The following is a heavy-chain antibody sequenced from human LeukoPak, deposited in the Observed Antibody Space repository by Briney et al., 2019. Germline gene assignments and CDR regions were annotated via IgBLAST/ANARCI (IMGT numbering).Heavy chain of an antibody. CDR3: AKVPVRRYGTDV. J-gene: IGHJ6*02. CDR2: ISGDGGST. V-gene: IGHV3-43*02. CDR1: GFSFDDSA. Sequence: PGGSLRLSCAASGFSFDDSAMHWVRQAPGKGLEWVSLISGDGGSTFYAGSVKGRFTISRDNSENSLYLQMNSLRSEDTALYFCAKVPVRRYGTDVWGQGTTVTVSS.